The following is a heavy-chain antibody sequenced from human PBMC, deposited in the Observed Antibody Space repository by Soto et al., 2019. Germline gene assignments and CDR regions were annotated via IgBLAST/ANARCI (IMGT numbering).Heavy chain of an antibody. CDR1: GCSISSGGYY. J-gene: IGHJ6*03. D-gene: IGHD3-10*01. Sequence: SGTLSLTCTVSGCSISSGGYYWRLIRQPPGKGLGWIGYIFYSGTTTYTPPRKSRVTLSVDTSKTRFSLKLSSVTGADTAVFYCARALYYVSGSYYWGHGGLYYYYMDVWGKGTTVSVSS. CDR2: IFYSGTT. V-gene: IGHV4-61*08. CDR3: ARALYYVSGSYYWGHGGLYYYYMDV.